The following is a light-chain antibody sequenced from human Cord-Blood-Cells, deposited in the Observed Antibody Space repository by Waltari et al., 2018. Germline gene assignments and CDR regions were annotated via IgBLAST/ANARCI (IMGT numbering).Light chain of an antibody. Sequence: QSALTQPASVSGSPGQSLPIPCTGTSSDVGGYNYVPWYHQPPGKAPKLLIYDVSNRPSGVSNRFSGSKSGNTASLTISGLQAEDEADYYCSSYTSSSTYVFGTGTKVTVL. CDR3: SSYTSSSTYV. CDR1: SSDVGGYNY. J-gene: IGLJ1*01. V-gene: IGLV2-14*01. CDR2: DVS.